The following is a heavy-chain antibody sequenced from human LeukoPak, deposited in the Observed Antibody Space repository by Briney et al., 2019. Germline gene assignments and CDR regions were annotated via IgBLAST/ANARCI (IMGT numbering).Heavy chain of an antibody. D-gene: IGHD2-2*01. V-gene: IGHV3-48*01. CDR1: GFTFSSYS. J-gene: IGHJ3*02. CDR2: ISSSSSTI. CDR3: VLSVGYCSSTSCENAFDI. Sequence: PGGSLRLSCAASGFTFSSYSMNWVRQAPGKGLEWVSYISSSSSTIYYADSVKGRFTISRDNAKNSLYLQMNSLRAEDTAVYYCVLSVGYCSSTSCENAFDIWGQGTMVTVSS.